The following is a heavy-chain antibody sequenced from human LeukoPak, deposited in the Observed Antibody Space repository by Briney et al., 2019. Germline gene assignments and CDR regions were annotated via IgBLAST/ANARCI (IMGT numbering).Heavy chain of an antibody. V-gene: IGHV3-48*03. CDR3: ARDSYYGGTQDY. J-gene: IGHJ4*02. D-gene: IGHD4-23*01. CDR1: GFTFSSYE. Sequence: GGSLRLSCAASGFTFSSYEMNWVRQAPGKGLEWVSYISSSGSTIYYADSVKGRFTISRDNAKNSLYLQMNSLRAEDTAVYYCARDSYYGGTQDYWGQGTLVTVSS. CDR2: ISSSGSTI.